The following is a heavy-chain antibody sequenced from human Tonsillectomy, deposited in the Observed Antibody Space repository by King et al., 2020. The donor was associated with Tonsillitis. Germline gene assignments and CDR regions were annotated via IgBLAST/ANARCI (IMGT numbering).Heavy chain of an antibody. J-gene: IGHJ5*02. CDR1: GYTFTGYY. Sequence: VQLVESGAEVKKPGASLKVSCKASGYTFTGYYMHWVRQAPGQGLEWMGWINPNSGGTNYAQKFQGRGTMTRDTSISTAYMELSRLRSDDTAVYYCAREFRGYCSSTSCSNWFDPWGQGTLVTVSS. CDR2: INPNSGGT. V-gene: IGHV1-2*02. D-gene: IGHD2-2*01. CDR3: AREFRGYCSSTSCSNWFDP.